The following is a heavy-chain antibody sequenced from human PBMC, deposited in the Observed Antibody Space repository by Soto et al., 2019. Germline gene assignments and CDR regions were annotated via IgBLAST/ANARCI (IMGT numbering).Heavy chain of an antibody. V-gene: IGHV3-48*02. Sequence: EVQLVDSGGGLVQPGGSLRLSCAASGFTFSSYSMNWVRQAPGKGLEWVLYISSSSSTIYYADSVKGRFTISRDNAKNSLYLQMNSLRDEDTAVYYCASLMVGTTSYYYGMDVWGQGTTVTVSS. D-gene: IGHD1-1*01. J-gene: IGHJ6*02. CDR2: ISSSSSTI. CDR1: GFTFSSYS. CDR3: ASLMVGTTSYYYGMDV.